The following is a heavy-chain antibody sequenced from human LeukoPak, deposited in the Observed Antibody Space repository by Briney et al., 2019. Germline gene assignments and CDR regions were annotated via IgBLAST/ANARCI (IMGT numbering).Heavy chain of an antibody. CDR2: ISSSSGSI. Sequence: GGSLRLSCAASGFTFRSHSMNWVRQAPGKGLEWVSSISSSSGSIYYADSVKGRFTISRDNAKNSLYLQMNSLRVEDTAIYYCAKAYNFQFFDYWGRGALVTVSS. CDR1: GFTFRSHS. CDR3: AKAYNFQFFDY. D-gene: IGHD1-20*01. V-gene: IGHV3-21*04. J-gene: IGHJ4*02.